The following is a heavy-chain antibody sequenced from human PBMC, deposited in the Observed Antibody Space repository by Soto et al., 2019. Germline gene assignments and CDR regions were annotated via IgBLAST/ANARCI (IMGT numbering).Heavy chain of an antibody. CDR3: ARESEDLTSNFDY. Sequence: GAPLRLSYSASDFPFTRYSMNWFLPSPGTGLEWVSSISSTTNYIYYGDSMKGRFTISRDNAKNSLYLEMNSLRAEDTAVYYCARESEDLTSNFDYWGQGNLVNGSA. CDR1: DFPFTRYS. V-gene: IGHV3-21*06. CDR2: ISSTTNYI. J-gene: IGHJ4*02.